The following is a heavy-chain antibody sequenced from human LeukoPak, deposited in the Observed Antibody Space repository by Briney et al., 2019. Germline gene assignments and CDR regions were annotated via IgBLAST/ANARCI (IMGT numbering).Heavy chain of an antibody. V-gene: IGHV3-7*01. CDR3: ARDAAYDFRNPYRYFQH. J-gene: IGHJ1*01. CDR2: IKQDGSET. D-gene: IGHD3-3*01. CDR1: GFTFSTYW. Sequence: PGGSLRLSCAASGFTFSTYWMTWVRQAPGKGLDWVGNIKQDGSETYYADSLKGRFTISRDNAKSALYLQMNSLRAEDMAVYYCARDAAYDFRNPYRYFQHWGQGTLVTVSS.